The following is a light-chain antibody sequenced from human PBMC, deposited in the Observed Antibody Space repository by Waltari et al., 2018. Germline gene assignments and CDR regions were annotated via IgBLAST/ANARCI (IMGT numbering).Light chain of an antibody. CDR2: EFS. V-gene: IGLV2-8*01. CDR1: SSDVGSYNY. Sequence: QSALTQPPSASGSPGQSVTISCTGTSSDVGSYNYVSCYQQHPGKAPKVMIYEFSKRPAGVPDRFSGSKSGNTASLTVSGVQAEDEADYYCSSYGGSNNLVFGGGTKLTVL. J-gene: IGLJ3*02. CDR3: SSYGGSNNLV.